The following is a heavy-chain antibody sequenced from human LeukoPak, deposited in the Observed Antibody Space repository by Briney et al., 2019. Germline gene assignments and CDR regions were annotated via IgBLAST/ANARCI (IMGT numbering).Heavy chain of an antibody. V-gene: IGHV1-2*02. Sequence: ASVKVSCKASGYTFTGNHVHWGRQAPGQGLEWMGWIDPNSGGTKYAQKFQDRVTMTSDTSISTAYMELSGLRSDDTAVYFCAKEADIVSFDLWGRGTLVTVSS. CDR2: IDPNSGGT. CDR1: GYTFTGNH. CDR3: AKEADIVSFDL. D-gene: IGHD2-15*01. J-gene: IGHJ2*01.